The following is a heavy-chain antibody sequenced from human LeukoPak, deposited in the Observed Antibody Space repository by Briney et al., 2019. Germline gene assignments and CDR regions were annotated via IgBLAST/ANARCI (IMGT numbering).Heavy chain of an antibody. V-gene: IGHV3-74*03. D-gene: IGHD1-14*01. Sequence: PGGSLRLSCAASGFTFSDYWMHWVRQVPGKGLVWVSRINTSGSSTTYAESVKGRFTISRDNAKNTLYLQMDSLRAEDTGVYYCARGNHADDFWGQGTLVTVSS. CDR3: ARGNHADDF. J-gene: IGHJ4*02. CDR2: INTSGSST. CDR1: GFTFSDYW.